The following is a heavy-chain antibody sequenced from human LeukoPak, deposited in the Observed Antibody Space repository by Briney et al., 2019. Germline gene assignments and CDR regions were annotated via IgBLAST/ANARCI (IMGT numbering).Heavy chain of an antibody. Sequence: TGGSLRLSCAVSGFTFSTYGMNWVRRAPGKGLEWVSAISDNGERTYYADSVKGRFTISRDNSKSTLYLQMNSLRAEDTAVYYCAKERGVSKPFDYWGQGTLVTVSS. CDR1: GFTFSTYG. CDR2: ISDNGERT. CDR3: AKERGVSKPFDY. V-gene: IGHV3-23*01. D-gene: IGHD2-8*02. J-gene: IGHJ4*02.